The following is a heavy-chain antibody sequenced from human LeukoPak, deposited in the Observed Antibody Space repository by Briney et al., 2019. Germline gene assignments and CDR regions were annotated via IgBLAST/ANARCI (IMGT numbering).Heavy chain of an antibody. V-gene: IGHV4-4*02. Sequence: SETLSLTCAASGGSISSSNWWSWVRQPPGKGLEWIGEIYHSGSTNYNPSLKSRVTISVDKSKNQFSLKLSSVTAADTAVYYCARSGRYNWNYEGRYDYWGQGTLVTVSS. CDR1: GGSISSSNW. D-gene: IGHD1-7*01. J-gene: IGHJ4*02. CDR2: IYHSGST. CDR3: ARSGRYNWNYEGRYDY.